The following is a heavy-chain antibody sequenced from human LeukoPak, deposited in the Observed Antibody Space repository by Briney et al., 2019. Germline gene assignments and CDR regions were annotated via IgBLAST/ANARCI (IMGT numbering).Heavy chain of an antibody. CDR2: IYTSGST. D-gene: IGHD3-3*01. CDR3: AREGGSSWSIEYFQP. V-gene: IGHV4-4*07. Sequence: SETLSLTCTVSGGSISSYYWSWIRQPAGKGLEWIGRIYTSGSTNYNPSLKSRVTMSVDTSKNQFSLKLSSVTAADTAVYYCAREGGSSWSIEYFQPWGQGTQVTVSS. J-gene: IGHJ1*01. CDR1: GGSISSYY.